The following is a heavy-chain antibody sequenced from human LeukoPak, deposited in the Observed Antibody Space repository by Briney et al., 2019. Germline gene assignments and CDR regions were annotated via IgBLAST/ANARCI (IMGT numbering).Heavy chain of an antibody. V-gene: IGHV4-59*01. D-gene: IGHD2-15*01. J-gene: IGHJ6*02. CDR1: GGSISSYY. CDR2: IYYSGST. Sequence: SETLSLTCTVSGGSISSYYWSWLRQPPGKGLEWLGYIYYSGSTNYNPSLKSRVTIPVDTSKNQFSLKLSSVTAADTAVYYCAREAATRYYYYGMDVWGQGTTVSVSS. CDR3: AREAATRYYYYGMDV.